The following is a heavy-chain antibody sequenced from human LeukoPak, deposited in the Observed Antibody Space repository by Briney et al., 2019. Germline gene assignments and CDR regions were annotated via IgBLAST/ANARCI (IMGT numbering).Heavy chain of an antibody. CDR2: INPSGGST. V-gene: IGHV1-46*01. CDR1: GYTFTSYY. CDR3: ARDFGSGLDNDY. D-gene: IGHD6-19*01. J-gene: IGHJ4*02. Sequence: GASVRLSCKASGYTFTSYYMHWVRQAPGQGLEWMGIINPSGGSTSYAQPFQGRVTMTRDTSTSTVYMELSSLRSEDTAVYYCARDFGSGLDNDYWGQGTLASVSS.